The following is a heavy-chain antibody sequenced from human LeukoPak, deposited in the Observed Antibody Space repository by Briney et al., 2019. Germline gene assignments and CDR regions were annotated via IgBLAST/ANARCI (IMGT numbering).Heavy chain of an antibody. CDR1: GVSISSGSYY. CDR2: IYTSWST. CDR3: ARVTTDGYYNY. J-gene: IGHJ4*02. Sequence: SETLSLTCTVSGVSISSGSYYWSWIRQPAGKGLEWIGRIYTSWSTNYNPSLKSRVTISLDTSENHFSLKLSSVTAADTAVYYCARVTTDGYYNYWGQGTLVTVSS. V-gene: IGHV4-61*02. D-gene: IGHD3-22*01.